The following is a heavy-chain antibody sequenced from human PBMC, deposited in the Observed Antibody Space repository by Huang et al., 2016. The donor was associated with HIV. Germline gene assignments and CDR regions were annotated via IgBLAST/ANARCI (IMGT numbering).Heavy chain of an antibody. CDR2: IYPGDSDT. J-gene: IGHJ3*02. CDR3: ARQGVGDFVVETTGLGAFDI. D-gene: IGHD2-2*01. V-gene: IGHV5-51*01. CDR1: GYTFNGYW. Sequence: EVQLVQSGAVVKKPGESLKISCKGAGYTFNGYWIGWVRQMPGKGLAWMGFIYPGDSDTTYSPSFQGQVPISADKSISTAYLQWSGVKASDTALYYCARQGVGDFVVETTGLGAFDIWGQGTMVTVSS.